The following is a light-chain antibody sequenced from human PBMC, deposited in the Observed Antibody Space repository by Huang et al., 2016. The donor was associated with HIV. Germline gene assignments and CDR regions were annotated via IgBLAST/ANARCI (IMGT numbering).Light chain of an antibody. CDR3: QQYNKCPPWT. J-gene: IGKJ1*01. Sequence: EIVMTQSPATLSVSPGERATLSCLASQSVSSHLAGYQQKPGQAPRPLIYGASTRATGIPARFSVSGSGAGLTLTISSLQSEDFAVCYCQQYNKCPPWTFGQETKVGIK. CDR1: QSVSSH. V-gene: IGKV3-15*01. CDR2: GAS.